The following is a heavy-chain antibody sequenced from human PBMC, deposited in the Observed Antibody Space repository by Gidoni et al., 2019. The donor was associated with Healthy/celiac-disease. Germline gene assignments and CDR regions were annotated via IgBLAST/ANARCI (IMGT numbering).Heavy chain of an antibody. V-gene: IGHV1-3*01. CDR3: ARSGITIFGVVIWFDP. J-gene: IGHJ5*02. CDR1: GYTFTSYA. CDR2: INAGNGNT. D-gene: IGHD3-3*01. Sequence: QVQLVQSGAEVKKPGASVKVSCKASGYTFTSYAMHWVRQAPGQRLEWMGWINAGNGNTKYSQKFQGRVTITRDTSASTAYMELSSLRSEDTAVYYCARSGITIFGVVIWFDPWGQGTLVTVSS.